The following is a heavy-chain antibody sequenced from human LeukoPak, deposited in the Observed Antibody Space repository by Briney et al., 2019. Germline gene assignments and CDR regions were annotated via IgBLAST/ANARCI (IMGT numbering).Heavy chain of an antibody. CDR2: ISWKGGST. Sequence: PGGSLRLSCAAYAFTFDDYGLSWFGQAPGKELEWVSGISWKGGSTGYADSVKGRFTISRDNAKNSLYLKMNSLRAEDTALYYCARVMTTVTAYYYYYMDVWGKGTTVTVSS. CDR3: ARVMTTVTAYYYYYMDV. J-gene: IGHJ6*03. CDR1: AFTFDDYG. V-gene: IGHV3-20*04. D-gene: IGHD4-17*01.